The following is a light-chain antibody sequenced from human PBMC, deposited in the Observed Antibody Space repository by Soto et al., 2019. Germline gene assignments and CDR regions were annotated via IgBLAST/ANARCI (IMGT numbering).Light chain of an antibody. V-gene: IGKV1-27*01. CDR2: AAS. CDR1: QRIDNF. Sequence: DIQVAQSPYSLSASVGDRVTITCRASQRIDNFLAWYQQKPGKVPKLLIYAASTLESGVPSRFSASGSGIDFTLTISSLLPEDVATYYCQKYNSGPRTFGQGTKLEI. CDR3: QKYNSGPRT. J-gene: IGKJ1*01.